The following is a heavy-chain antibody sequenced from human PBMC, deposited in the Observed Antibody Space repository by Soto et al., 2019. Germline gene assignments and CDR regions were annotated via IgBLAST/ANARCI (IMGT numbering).Heavy chain of an antibody. CDR3: ARMGVGFNWFAP. CDR2: IDWDGDE. D-gene: IGHD1-26*01. Sequence: SGPTLVNPTQTLTLTCTFSGFSLSASRMRVSWIRQPPGKAPEWLARIDWDGDEYYSPSLRTRLTISKDTSKNQVLLKMTNVDRDDTATYYCARMGVGFNWFAPWGQGTLVTVSS. CDR1: GFSLSASRMR. V-gene: IGHV2-70*04. J-gene: IGHJ5*02.